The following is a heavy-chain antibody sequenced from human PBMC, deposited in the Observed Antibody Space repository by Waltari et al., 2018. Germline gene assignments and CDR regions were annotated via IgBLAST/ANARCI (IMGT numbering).Heavy chain of an antibody. CDR3: ARVYSGSYYYYFDY. Sequence: QVQLVQSGAEVKKPGSSVKVSCKAYGGTFSSYASSGVRHAPGQGLEWMGRIIPILGIANYAQKFQGRVTITADKSTSTAYMELSSLRSEDTAVYYCARVYSGSYYYYFDYWGQGTLVTVSS. D-gene: IGHD1-26*01. J-gene: IGHJ4*02. CDR2: IIPILGIA. V-gene: IGHV1-69*04. CDR1: GGTFSSYA.